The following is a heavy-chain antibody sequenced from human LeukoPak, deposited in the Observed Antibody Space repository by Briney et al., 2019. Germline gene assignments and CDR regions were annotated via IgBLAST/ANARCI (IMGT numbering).Heavy chain of an antibody. V-gene: IGHV3-30*18. Sequence: GKSLRLSCAASGFTFSSYGMHWVREAPGKGLVWVAVISYDGSNKYYADSVKGRFTISRDNSKSTLYLQMNSLRTEDTAVYYCAKDRDKFWSGSQVWGQGTLVTVSS. CDR2: ISYDGSNK. CDR1: GFTFSSYG. CDR3: AKDRDKFWSGSQV. D-gene: IGHD3-3*01. J-gene: IGHJ4*02.